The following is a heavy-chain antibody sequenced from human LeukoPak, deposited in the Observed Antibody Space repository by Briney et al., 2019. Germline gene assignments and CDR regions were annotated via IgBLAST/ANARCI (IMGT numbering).Heavy chain of an antibody. V-gene: IGHV4-38-2*01. CDR1: GYSISSGYY. CDR2: VYQSGIT. CDR3: ARRYSNSYFDY. D-gene: IGHD4-11*01. J-gene: IGHJ4*02. Sequence: PSETLSLTCAVSGYSISSGYYGGWIRQPPGKGLEWIGNVYQSGITYYNASLKSRVTISVDTSKNQFSLKLNSVTAADTAVYYCARRYSNSYFDYWGQGTLVTVSS.